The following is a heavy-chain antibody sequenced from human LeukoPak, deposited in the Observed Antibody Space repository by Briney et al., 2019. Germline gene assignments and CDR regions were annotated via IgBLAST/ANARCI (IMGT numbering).Heavy chain of an antibody. CDR2: ISDSGSGA. V-gene: IGHV3-21*01. CDR1: GFTFSSYW. J-gene: IGHJ4*02. Sequence: GALRLSCAASGFTFSSYWMHWVRQAPGKGLEWVSSISDSGSGAYYADSVKGRFTISRDNAKNSLYLQMNSLRVEDTAVYYCAKFWGTRGGDYWGQGTLVTLSS. CDR3: AKFWGTRGGDY. D-gene: IGHD2-15*01.